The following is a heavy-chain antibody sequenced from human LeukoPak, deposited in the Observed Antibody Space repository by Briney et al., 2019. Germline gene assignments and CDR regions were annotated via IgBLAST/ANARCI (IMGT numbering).Heavy chain of an antibody. J-gene: IGHJ3*02. Sequence: SETLSLTCTVSGGSISNNNYYWGWIRQPPGKGLEWIGSIYYSGSTYYNPSLKSRVTISVDTSKNQFSLKLSSVTAADTAVYYCARHPIAFSVGSSSWYVDAFDIWGQGTMVTVSS. CDR1: GGSISNNNYY. CDR3: ARHPIAFSVGSSSWYVDAFDI. D-gene: IGHD6-13*01. V-gene: IGHV4-39*07. CDR2: IYYSGST.